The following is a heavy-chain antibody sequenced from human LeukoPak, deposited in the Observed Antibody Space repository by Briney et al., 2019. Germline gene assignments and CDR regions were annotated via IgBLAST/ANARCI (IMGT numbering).Heavy chain of an antibody. D-gene: IGHD6-19*01. CDR2: INPNSGGT. CDR3: ARDFASSGWYHPFDY. CDR1: GYTFTAYY. J-gene: IGHJ4*02. Sequence: ASVKVSCKASGYTFTAYYMHWVRQAPGQGLEWMGWINPNSGGTNYAQKFQGRVTMTRDTSISTVYMELSRLRSDDTAVYYCARDFASSGWYHPFDYWGQGILVTVSS. V-gene: IGHV1-2*02.